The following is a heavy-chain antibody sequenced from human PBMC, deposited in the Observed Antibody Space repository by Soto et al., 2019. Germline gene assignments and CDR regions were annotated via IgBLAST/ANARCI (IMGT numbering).Heavy chain of an antibody. CDR1: GGSFSGYY. CDR3: ARSGGIHYYYYMDV. CDR2: INHSGST. D-gene: IGHD5-12*01. Sequence: SETLSLTCAVYGGSFSGYYWSWIRQPPGKGLEWIGEINHSGSTNYNPSLKSRVTMSVDTSKNQFSLKLSSVTAADTAVYYCARSGGIHYYYYMDVWGKGTTVTVSS. V-gene: IGHV4-34*01. J-gene: IGHJ6*03.